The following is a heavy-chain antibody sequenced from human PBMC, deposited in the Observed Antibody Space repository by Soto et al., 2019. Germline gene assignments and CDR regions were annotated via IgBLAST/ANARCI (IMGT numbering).Heavy chain of an antibody. CDR2: IYYSGST. CDR3: APSNWFDP. CDR1: GGSISSRGYY. J-gene: IGHJ5*02. V-gene: IGHV4-39*01. Sequence: QLQLQESGPGLVKPSETLSLTCTVSGGSISSRGYYWGWIRQPPGKGLEWIGTIYYSGSTYYNPSLKSRVTISVDTSKNQFSLTLSSVTAADTAVYYCAPSNWFDPWGQGTLVTVSS.